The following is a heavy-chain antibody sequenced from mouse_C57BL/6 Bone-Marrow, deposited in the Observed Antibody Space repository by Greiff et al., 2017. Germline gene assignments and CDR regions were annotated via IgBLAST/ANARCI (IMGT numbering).Heavy chain of an antibody. CDR1: GYTFTDYY. J-gene: IGHJ2*01. CDR3: AIWGFDY. V-gene: IGHV1-76*01. D-gene: IGHD4-1*01. CDR2: IYPGSGNT. Sequence: QVQLQQSGAELVRPGASVKLSCKASGYTFTDYYINWVKQRPGQGLEWIARIYPGSGNTYYNEKFKGKATLTAEKSSSTAYMQLSSLTSEDSAVYFCAIWGFDYWGQGTTLTVSS.